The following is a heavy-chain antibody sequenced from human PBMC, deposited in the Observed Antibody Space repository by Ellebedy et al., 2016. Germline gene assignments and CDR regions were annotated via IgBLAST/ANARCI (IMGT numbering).Heavy chain of an antibody. D-gene: IGHD3-9*01. CDR3: ARGGGILTGYSYYYYYYMDV. Sequence: GESLKISXAASGFTFSSYGMHWVRQAPGKGLEWVAVIWYDGSNKYYADSVKGRFTISRDNSKNTLYLQMNSLRAEDTAVYYCARGGGILTGYSYYYYYYMDVWGKGTTVTVSS. CDR1: GFTFSSYG. V-gene: IGHV3-33*01. CDR2: IWYDGSNK. J-gene: IGHJ6*03.